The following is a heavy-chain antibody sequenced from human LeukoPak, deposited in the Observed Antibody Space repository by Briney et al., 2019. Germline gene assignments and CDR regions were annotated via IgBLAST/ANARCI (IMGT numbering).Heavy chain of an antibody. J-gene: IGHJ4*02. CDR2: IYYTGIT. CDR1: AYSISSGYY. D-gene: IGHD2-8*01. Sequence: KPSETLSLTCAVSAYSISSGYYWGWIRQPPGKGLEWIGSIYYTGITYYNPSLKSRVTISVDTSKNQFSLKLSSVTTADTAVYYCARPRAGPTKGFDYWGRGTLATVSS. V-gene: IGHV4-38-2*01. CDR3: ARPRAGPTKGFDY.